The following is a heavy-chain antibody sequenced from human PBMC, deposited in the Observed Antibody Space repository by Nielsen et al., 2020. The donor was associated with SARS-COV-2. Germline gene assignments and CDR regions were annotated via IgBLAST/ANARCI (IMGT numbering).Heavy chain of an antibody. CDR2: INTNTGNP. Sequence: WVRQAPGQGLEWMGWINTNTGNPTYAQGFTGRFVFSLDTSVSTAYLQIGSLKAEDTAVYYCARGPETYYDILTENWFDPWGQGTLVTVSS. CDR3: ARGPETYYDILTENWFDP. V-gene: IGHV7-4-1*01. D-gene: IGHD3-9*01. J-gene: IGHJ5*02.